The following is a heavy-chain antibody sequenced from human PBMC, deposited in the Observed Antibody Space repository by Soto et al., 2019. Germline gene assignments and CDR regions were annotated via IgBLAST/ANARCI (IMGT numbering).Heavy chain of an antibody. J-gene: IGHJ4*02. CDR1: GFTFSDYY. V-gene: IGHV3-11*01. Sequence: QVQLVESGGGLVKPGGSLRLSCAASGFTFSDYYMSWIRQAPGKGLEGVSYISGSSYTIYYADSVKGRFTISRDNAKKSVYLQMHSLSAEDTAVYYCARVHLYFDNWGQGTLVTVSS. CDR2: ISGSSYTI. CDR3: ARVHLYFDN.